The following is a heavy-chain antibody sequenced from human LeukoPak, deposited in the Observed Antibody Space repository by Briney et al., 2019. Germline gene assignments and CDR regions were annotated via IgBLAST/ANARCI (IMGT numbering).Heavy chain of an antibody. V-gene: IGHV1-8*01. CDR3: ARGGDYNDC. CDR2: MKPNSGNT. J-gene: IGHJ4*02. D-gene: IGHD4-17*01. Sequence: ASVKVSCKASGYTFTTYDINWVRQATGQGLEWRGWMKPNSGNTGYAQKFQSRVTMTRNTSISTAYMELSSLRPEDTAVYYCARGGDYNDCWGQGTLVTVSS. CDR1: GYTFTTYD.